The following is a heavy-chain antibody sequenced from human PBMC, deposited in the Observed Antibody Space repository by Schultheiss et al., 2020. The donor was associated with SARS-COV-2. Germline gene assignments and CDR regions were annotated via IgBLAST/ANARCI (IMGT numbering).Heavy chain of an antibody. CDR1: GFTFSSYW. Sequence: GGSLRLSCAASGFTFSSYWMSWVRQAPGKGLEWVSAISGSGGSTYYADSVKGRFTISRDNSKNTLYLQMNSLRAEDSALYYCAKDGSEYYYGMDVWGQGTTVTVSS. CDR2: ISGSGGST. J-gene: IGHJ6*02. CDR3: AKDGSEYYYGMDV. V-gene: IGHV3-23*01. D-gene: IGHD2-15*01.